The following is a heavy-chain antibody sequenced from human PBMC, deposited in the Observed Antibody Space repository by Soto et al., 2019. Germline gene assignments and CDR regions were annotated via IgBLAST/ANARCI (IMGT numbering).Heavy chain of an antibody. CDR1: GYSFTSYW. D-gene: IGHD6-19*01. V-gene: IGHV5-51*01. CDR2: IYCGDSDT. J-gene: IGHJ4*02. Sequence: PGESLKISCEGSGYSFTSYWIGWVRQMPGKGLEWMGIIYCGDSDTRYSPSFQGQVTISADKSISTAYLQWGSLRAPDTAIYYCARMYSNAWYWDGGQQTPKEFVYWGQGTLVAVSS. CDR3: ARMYSNAWYWDGGQQTPKEFVY.